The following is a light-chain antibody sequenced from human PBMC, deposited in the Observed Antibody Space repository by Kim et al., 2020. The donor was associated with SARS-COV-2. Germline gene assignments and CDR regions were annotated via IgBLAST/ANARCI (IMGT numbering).Light chain of an antibody. J-gene: IGLJ2*01. CDR1: VLAKKY. CDR2: KDS. Sequence: SPGQTAGITCSGDVLAKKYARWFQQKPGQAPVLVIYKDSERPSGIPERFSGSSSGTTVTLTISGAQVEDEADYYCYSAADNNLDVVFGGGTQLTVL. V-gene: IGLV3-27*01. CDR3: YSAADNNLDVV.